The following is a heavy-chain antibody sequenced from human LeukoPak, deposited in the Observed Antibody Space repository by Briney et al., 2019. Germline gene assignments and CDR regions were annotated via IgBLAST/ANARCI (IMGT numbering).Heavy chain of an antibody. D-gene: IGHD6-19*01. CDR1: SGSMRSYY. V-gene: IGHV4-4*09. J-gene: IGHJ4*02. Sequence: SETLSLTCTVSSGSMRSYYCSWIRQPPGKELEWIGYIYTSGSTNYNPSLKSRVTISVDTSKSQFSLKLSSVTAADTAVYYCARGSGPYYFDYWGQGTLVTVSS. CDR3: ARGSGPYYFDY. CDR2: IYTSGST.